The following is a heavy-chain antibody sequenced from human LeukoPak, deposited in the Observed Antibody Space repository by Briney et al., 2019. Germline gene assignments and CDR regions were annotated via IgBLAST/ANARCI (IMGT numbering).Heavy chain of an antibody. J-gene: IGHJ6*03. CDR2: INPSGGST. V-gene: IGHV1-46*01. CDR1: GYTFTSYY. CDR3: ARAGFFDSSVYYYYYYMDV. D-gene: IGHD3-22*01. Sequence: ASVKVSCKASGYTFTSYYMHWVRQAPGQGLEWMGIINPSGGSTSYAQKFQGRVTMTRDMSTSTVYMELSSLRSEDTGVYYCARAGFFDSSVYYYYYYMDVWGKGTTVTVSS.